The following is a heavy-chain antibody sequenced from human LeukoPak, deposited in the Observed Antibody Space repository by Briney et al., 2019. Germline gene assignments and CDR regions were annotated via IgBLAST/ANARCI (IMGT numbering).Heavy chain of an antibody. CDR2: INPSGGST. CDR1: GYTFTSYY. CDR3: ARENERGVLRFGNWFDP. J-gene: IGHJ5*02. Sequence: ASVKVPCKASGYTFTSYYMHWVRQAPGQGLEWMGIINPSGGSTSYAQKFQGRVTMTRDTSTSTVYMELSSLRSEDTAVYYCARENERGVLRFGNWFDPWGQGTLVTVSS. V-gene: IGHV1-46*01. D-gene: IGHD3-3*01.